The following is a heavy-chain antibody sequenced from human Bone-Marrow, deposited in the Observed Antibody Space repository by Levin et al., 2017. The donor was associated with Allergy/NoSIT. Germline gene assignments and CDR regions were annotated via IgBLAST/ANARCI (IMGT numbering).Heavy chain of an antibody. D-gene: IGHD3-3*01. Sequence: GESLKISCVASGFTVNSNYMSWVRQAPGKGLEWVSVIYTGGSTFYADSVKGRFTISRDDSKNTVYLQLNSLTAEDTAVYYCARVNYDFWRNYYYGFDVWGQGTTVTVSS. V-gene: IGHV3-53*01. CDR1: GFTVNSNY. J-gene: IGHJ6*02. CDR2: IYTGGST. CDR3: ARVNYDFWRNYYYGFDV.